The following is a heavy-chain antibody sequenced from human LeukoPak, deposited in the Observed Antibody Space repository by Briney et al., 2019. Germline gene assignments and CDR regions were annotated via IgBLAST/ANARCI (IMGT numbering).Heavy chain of an antibody. CDR1: GFTFTAYY. J-gene: IGHJ6*02. D-gene: IGHD2-2*01. V-gene: IGHV1-2*02. CDR3: ARNGVGYCSSTSCYVFEYYYYGMDV. CDR2: INLNNGAT. Sequence: ASVKVSCKASGFTFTAYYLYWVRQAPGQGLECVGFINLNNGATGYAQNFQGRVTMTRDTSISTAFMELSSLRSDDTAVYYCARNGVGYCSSTSCYVFEYYYYGMDVWGQGTTVTVSS.